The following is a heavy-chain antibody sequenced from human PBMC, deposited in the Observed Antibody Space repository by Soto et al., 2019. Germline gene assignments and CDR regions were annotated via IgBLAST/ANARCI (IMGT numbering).Heavy chain of an antibody. CDR2: ISATGGGT. Sequence: PRGSLRLSCAASGFKFSNYAMSWVRQAPGKGLEWVSLISATGGGTYYADSVKGRFTISRDNSHNTLYLQVHSLTAEDTAVYYCAKDRRAGGNSAFYFDFWGQGAQVTVYS. D-gene: IGHD3-16*01. CDR1: GFKFSNYA. J-gene: IGHJ4*02. V-gene: IGHV3-23*01. CDR3: AKDRRAGGNSAFYFDF.